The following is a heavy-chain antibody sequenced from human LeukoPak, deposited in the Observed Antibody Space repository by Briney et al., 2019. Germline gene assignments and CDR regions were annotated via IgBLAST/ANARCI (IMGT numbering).Heavy chain of an antibody. D-gene: IGHD3-22*01. Sequence: SQTLSLTCTVSGGSISSGDYYWSWIRQPPGKGLEWIGYTYYSGSTYYNPSLKSRVTISVDTSKNQFSLKLSSVTAADTAVYYCARLAYYDSSGYGYWGQGTLVTVSS. CDR2: TYYSGST. CDR1: GGSISSGDYY. CDR3: ARLAYYDSSGYGY. V-gene: IGHV4-30-4*01. J-gene: IGHJ4*02.